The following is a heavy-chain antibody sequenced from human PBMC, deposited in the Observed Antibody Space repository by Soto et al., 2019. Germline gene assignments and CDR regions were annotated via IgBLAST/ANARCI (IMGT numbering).Heavy chain of an antibody. D-gene: IGHD6-13*01. CDR2: TSGSGGST. Sequence: EVQLLESGGDLVQPGGSLRLSCVASGFFSSDAMSLVRQAPGEGLEWLSSTSGSGGSTYYADSVKDRFTFSRDNSTNTLCLQLNSLRAEDTAVYYCAIRGAATSWYWLHPWGQGTLVSVSS. V-gene: IGHV3-23*01. CDR1: GFFSSDA. CDR3: AIRGAATSWYWLHP. J-gene: IGHJ5*02.